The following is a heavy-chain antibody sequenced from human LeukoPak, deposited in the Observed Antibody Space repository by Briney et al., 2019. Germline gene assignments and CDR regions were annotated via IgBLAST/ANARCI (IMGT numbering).Heavy chain of an antibody. CDR3: ARGQGITMVQGFIITENWFDP. J-gene: IGHJ5*02. CDR1: GYTFTGYY. CDR2: INPNSGGT. Sequence: ASVKVSCKASGYTFTGYYMHWVRQAPGQGLEWMGWINPNSGGTNYAQKFQGRVTTTRDTSISTAYMELSRLRSDDTAVYYCARGQGITMVQGFIITENWFDPWGQGTLVTVSS. D-gene: IGHD3-10*01. V-gene: IGHV1-2*02.